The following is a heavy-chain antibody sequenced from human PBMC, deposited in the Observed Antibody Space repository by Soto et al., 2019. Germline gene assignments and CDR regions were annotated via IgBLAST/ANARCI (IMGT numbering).Heavy chain of an antibody. D-gene: IGHD1-7*01. CDR1: GGSLSGYY. J-gene: IGHJ6*02. Sequence: LSLTCAVNGGSLSGYYWSWIRQSPGKGLEWIGEINHRGSSDYNPSLKSRVTISIDASKNHVTLELTSVAAADTAVYYCARSDNRNSLYGVDVWGQGTAVTVSS. CDR2: INHRGSS. CDR3: ARSDNRNSLYGVDV. V-gene: IGHV4-34*01.